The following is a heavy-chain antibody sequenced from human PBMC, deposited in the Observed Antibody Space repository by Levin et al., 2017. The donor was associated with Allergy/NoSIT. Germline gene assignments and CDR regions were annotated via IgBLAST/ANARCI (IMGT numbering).Heavy chain of an antibody. Sequence: GESLKISCKGSGYNFATYWIAWVRQMPGKGLEWMGIIYPGDSDTRYSPSFEGQVTISADKSISTAYLQWNSLRASDSAMYYCARQQWLGAFDVWGQGTMITVSS. CDR3: ARQQWLGAFDV. CDR2: IYPGDSDT. CDR1: GYNFATYW. D-gene: IGHD6-19*01. J-gene: IGHJ3*01. V-gene: IGHV5-51*01.